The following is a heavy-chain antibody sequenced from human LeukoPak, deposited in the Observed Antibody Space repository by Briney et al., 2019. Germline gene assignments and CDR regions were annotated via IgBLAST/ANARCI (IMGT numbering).Heavy chain of an antibody. CDR3: ARGRLATYYYFDD. V-gene: IGHV1-2*02. CDR1: AYTFTGYY. CDR2: INPNSGGT. D-gene: IGHD5-12*01. J-gene: IGHJ4*02. Sequence: ASVTVSFTASAYTFTGYYIHWVRQAPGQGLEWMGWINPNSGGTKYAQKFQGRVTMTRDTSISTAYMELSSLRSDEAAVYYCARGRLATYYYFDDWGQGTLVTVSS.